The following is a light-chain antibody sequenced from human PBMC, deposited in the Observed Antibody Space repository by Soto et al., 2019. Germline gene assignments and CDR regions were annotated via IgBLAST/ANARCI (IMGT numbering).Light chain of an antibody. CDR3: QQYGSSTLFT. Sequence: EIVFTQSPGTLSLSPGERATLSCRASQSVSSSYLAWYQQKPGQAPRLLIYGASSRATGIPDRFSGSGSGTDFTLTISRLEPEDFAVYYCQQYGSSTLFTFGPGTKVDIK. CDR2: GAS. CDR1: QSVSSSY. V-gene: IGKV3-20*01. J-gene: IGKJ3*01.